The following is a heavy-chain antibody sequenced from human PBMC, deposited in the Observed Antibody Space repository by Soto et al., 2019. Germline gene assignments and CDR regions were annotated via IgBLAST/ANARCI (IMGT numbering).Heavy chain of an antibody. D-gene: IGHD3-22*01. Sequence: GESRKISCKGSGYSFTSYWIGWVRQMPGKGLEWMGIIYPGDPDTRYSPSFQGQVTISADKSISTAYLQWSSLKASDTAMYYCARLEGYYDSSGSYYYYGMDVWGQGTTVTVSS. J-gene: IGHJ6*02. CDR2: IYPGDPDT. CDR3: ARLEGYYDSSGSYYYYGMDV. V-gene: IGHV5-51*01. CDR1: GYSFTSYW.